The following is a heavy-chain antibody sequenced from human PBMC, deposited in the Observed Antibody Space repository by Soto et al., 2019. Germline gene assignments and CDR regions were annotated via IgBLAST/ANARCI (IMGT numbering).Heavy chain of an antibody. Sequence: SETLSLTCTVSGGSISSYYWSWIRPPPGKGLEWIGYIYYSGSTNYNPSLKSRVTISVDTSKNQFSLKLSSVTAADTAVYYCARAYYYDSSGYYGFWFDPWGQGTLVTVSS. CDR1: GGSISSYY. CDR2: IYYSGST. V-gene: IGHV4-59*01. D-gene: IGHD3-22*01. CDR3: ARAYYYDSSGYYGFWFDP. J-gene: IGHJ5*02.